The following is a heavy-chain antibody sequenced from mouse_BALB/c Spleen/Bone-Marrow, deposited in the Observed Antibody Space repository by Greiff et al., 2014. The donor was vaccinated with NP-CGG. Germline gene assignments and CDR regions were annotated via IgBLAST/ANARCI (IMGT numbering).Heavy chain of an antibody. D-gene: IGHD3-2*02. CDR1: GYTFTSYV. Sequence: QLQESGPELVKPGASVKMSCKASGYTFTSYVMHWVKQKPGQGLEWIGYINPYNDGTKYNEKFKGKATLTSDKSSSTAYMELSSLTSEDSAVYYCARPRQLRLPYYFDYWGQGTTLTVSS. J-gene: IGHJ2*01. V-gene: IGHV1-14*01. CDR3: ARPRQLRLPYYFDY. CDR2: INPYNDGT.